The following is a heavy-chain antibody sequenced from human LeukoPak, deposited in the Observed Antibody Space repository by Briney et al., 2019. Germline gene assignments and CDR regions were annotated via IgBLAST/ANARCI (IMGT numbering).Heavy chain of an antibody. J-gene: IGHJ5*02. CDR2: IIPIFGTA. CDR1: GGTFSSYA. CDR3: ARGEDIVGNNWFDP. V-gene: IGHV1-69*05. D-gene: IGHD2-15*01. Sequence: ASVKVSCKASGGTFSSYAISWVRQAPGQGLEWMGGIIPIFGTANYAQRFQGRVTITTDESTSTAYMELSSLRSEDTAVYYCARGEDIVGNNWFDPWGQGTLVTVSS.